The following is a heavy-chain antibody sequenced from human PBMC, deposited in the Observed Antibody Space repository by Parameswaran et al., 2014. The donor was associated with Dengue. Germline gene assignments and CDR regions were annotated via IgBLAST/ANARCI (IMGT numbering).Heavy chain of an antibody. V-gene: IGHV4-59*01. D-gene: IGHD2-15*01. CDR2: IYSTGST. CDR1: AISSA. Sequence: AISSARWIRQPPGKGLEWIGYIYSTGSTNYNPSLKSRVTMSVDSSRSQFSLNLRSVTAADTAVYYCAGGKKATFFDIGDWGQGTLVTVSS. J-gene: IGHJ4*02. CDR3: AGGKKATFFDIGD.